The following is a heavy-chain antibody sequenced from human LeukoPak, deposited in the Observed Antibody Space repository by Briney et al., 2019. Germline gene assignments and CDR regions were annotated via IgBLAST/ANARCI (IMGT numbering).Heavy chain of an antibody. CDR3: AREVSEGFDF. Sequence: GGSLRLSCTASGFTFSGYSMNWIRQAPGKGLEWVSSFGTRSTSVYHAGSVKGRFAISRDNAKNSLYLQMNRLRAEDTALYYCAREVSEGFDFWGQGTLVTVSS. CDR1: GFTFSGYS. J-gene: IGHJ4*02. V-gene: IGHV3-21*01. CDR2: FGTRSTSV. D-gene: IGHD3-22*01.